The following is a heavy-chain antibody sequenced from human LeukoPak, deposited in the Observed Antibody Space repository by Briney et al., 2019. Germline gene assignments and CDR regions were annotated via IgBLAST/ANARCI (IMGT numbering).Heavy chain of an antibody. J-gene: IGHJ4*02. CDR2: MNPKTGGT. CDR3: ARDGSGYSGYEQEDY. Sequence: ASVKVSCKASGYTFTGYYMHWVRQAPGQGLEWMGWMNPKTGGTNYAQQFQGRVTMTRDTSISTAYMELSRVRSDDTAVYYCARDGSGYSGYEQEDYWGQGTLVTVSS. D-gene: IGHD5-12*01. V-gene: IGHV1-2*02. CDR1: GYTFTGYY.